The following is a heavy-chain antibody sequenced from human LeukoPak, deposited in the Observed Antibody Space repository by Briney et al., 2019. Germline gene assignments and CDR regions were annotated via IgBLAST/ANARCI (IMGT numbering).Heavy chain of an antibody. Sequence: ASVKVSCKASGYTFTSYGISWVRQAPGQGLEWRGWISAYNGNTNYAQKLQGRVTMTTDTSTSTAYMELRSLRSDDTAVYYCARGLLPGIAAAVNFDYWGQGTLVTVSS. CDR2: ISAYNGNT. D-gene: IGHD6-13*01. J-gene: IGHJ4*02. CDR1: GYTFTSYG. CDR3: ARGLLPGIAAAVNFDY. V-gene: IGHV1-18*01.